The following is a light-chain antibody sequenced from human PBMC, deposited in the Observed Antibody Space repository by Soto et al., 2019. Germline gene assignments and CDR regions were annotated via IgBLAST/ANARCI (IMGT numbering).Light chain of an antibody. J-gene: IGLJ3*02. V-gene: IGLV1-40*01. CDR2: DNS. Sequence: QSVLTQPPSVSGAPGQRVTISCTGRSSNIGARYDVHWYQQLPGTAPKLLIYDNSNRPSGVPDRFSGSKSGTSASLAITGLQAEDEADYYCQSYDSSLSGSWVFGGGTKLTVL. CDR1: SSNIGARYD. CDR3: QSYDSSLSGSWV.